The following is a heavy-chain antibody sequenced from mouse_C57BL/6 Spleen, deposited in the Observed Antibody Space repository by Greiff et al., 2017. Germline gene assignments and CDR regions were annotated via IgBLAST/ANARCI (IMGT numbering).Heavy chain of an antibody. CDR2: IYPRDGST. V-gene: IGHV1-85*01. D-gene: IGHD3-2*02. J-gene: IGHJ3*01. Sequence: VQLQQSGPELVKPGASVKLSCKASGYTFTSYDITWVKQRPGQGLEWMGWIYPRDGSTKYNEKFKGKATLTVDTSSSTADMELHSLTSEDAAVYFCARGLDSSGSWFAYWGQGTLVTVSA. CDR1: GYTFTSYD. CDR3: ARGLDSSGSWFAY.